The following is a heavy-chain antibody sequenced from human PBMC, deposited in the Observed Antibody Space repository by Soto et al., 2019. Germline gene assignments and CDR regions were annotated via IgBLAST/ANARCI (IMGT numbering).Heavy chain of an antibody. V-gene: IGHV1-69*13. Sequence: SVKVSCKASGGTFNNYPITWVRQAPGEGLEWMGGSIPIFGTANYAQKFQGRVTISVDESTSTAYMELSSLRSEDTAVYYCGLVVDAYYYYGMDVWGQGTTVTVSS. CDR3: GLVVDAYYYYGMDV. CDR2: SIPIFGTA. CDR1: GGTFNNYP. J-gene: IGHJ6*02. D-gene: IGHD3-9*01.